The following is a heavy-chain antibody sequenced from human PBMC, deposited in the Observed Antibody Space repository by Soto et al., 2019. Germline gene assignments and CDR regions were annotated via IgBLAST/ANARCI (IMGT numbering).Heavy chain of an antibody. Sequence: LRLSCVASGFTFTTYWMSWVRQAPGKGLQWVANIRQDGGAQYYVDSVKGRFTISRDNAKNSVYLQMDSLRVEDTAVYYCVRGGHGSGSYLGSSWGQGILVTVSS. V-gene: IGHV3-7*03. D-gene: IGHD3-10*01. CDR1: GFTFTTYW. CDR2: IRQDGGAQ. CDR3: VRGGHGSGSYLGSS. J-gene: IGHJ5*02.